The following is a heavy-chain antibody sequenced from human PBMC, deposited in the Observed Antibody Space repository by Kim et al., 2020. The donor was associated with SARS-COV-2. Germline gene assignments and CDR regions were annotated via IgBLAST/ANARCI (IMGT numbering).Heavy chain of an antibody. V-gene: IGHV5-10-1*01. J-gene: IGHJ3*02. CDR3: ARRGREPEGHDAFDI. CDR2: IDPSDSYT. CDR1: GYSFTSYW. Sequence: GESLKISCKGSGYSFTSYWISWVRQMPGKGLEWMGRIDPSDSYTNYSPSFQGHVTISADKSISTAYLQWSSLKASDTAMYYCARRGREPEGHDAFDIWGQGTMVTVSS. D-gene: IGHD3-16*01.